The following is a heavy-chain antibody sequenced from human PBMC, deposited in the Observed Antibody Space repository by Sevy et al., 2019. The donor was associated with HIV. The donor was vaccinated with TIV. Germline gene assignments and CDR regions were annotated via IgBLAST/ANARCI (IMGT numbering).Heavy chain of an antibody. CDR1: GFTFSSYS. CDR2: IISSSSTI. D-gene: IGHD1-26*01. Sequence: GGSLRLSCAASGFTFSSYSMNWVRQAPGKGLEWVSYIISSSSTIYYADSVKGRLTISRDNAKNSLYLQMNSLRDEDTAVYYCARDGGGVGDGATEDYYYGMDVWGQGTTVTVSS. V-gene: IGHV3-48*02. J-gene: IGHJ6*02. CDR3: ARDGGGVGDGATEDYYYGMDV.